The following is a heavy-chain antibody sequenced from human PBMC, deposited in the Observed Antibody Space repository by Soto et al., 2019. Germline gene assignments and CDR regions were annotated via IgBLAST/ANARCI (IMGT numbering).Heavy chain of an antibody. D-gene: IGHD6-19*01. Sequence: ASVKVSCKASGYTFTSYGISWVRQATGQGLEWMGWISAYNGNTNYAQKLQGRVTMTTDTSTSTAYMELRSLRSDDTAVYYCARDPGYSSGWYPNWFDPWGQGTLVTVSS. CDR2: ISAYNGNT. V-gene: IGHV1-18*01. J-gene: IGHJ5*02. CDR3: ARDPGYSSGWYPNWFDP. CDR1: GYTFTSYG.